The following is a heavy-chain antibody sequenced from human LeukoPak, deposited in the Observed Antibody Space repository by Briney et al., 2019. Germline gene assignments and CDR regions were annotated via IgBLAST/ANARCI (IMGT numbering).Heavy chain of an antibody. CDR1: GYTFSRYG. D-gene: IGHD5-18*01. CDR3: ASKTGRYSYGYPGGGGYYYYMDV. V-gene: IGHV1-18*01. Sequence: GASVKVSCKASGYTFSRYGISWVRQAPGQGLEWMGWISGYNGHTKYAQKVQGRVTMSTDTSTSTVYMELSSLRSEDTAVYYCASKTGRYSYGYPGGGGYYYYMDVWGKGTTVTVSS. J-gene: IGHJ6*03. CDR2: ISGYNGHT.